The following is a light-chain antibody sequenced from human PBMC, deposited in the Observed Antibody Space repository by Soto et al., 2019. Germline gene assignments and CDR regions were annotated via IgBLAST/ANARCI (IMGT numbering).Light chain of an antibody. V-gene: IGKV3-20*01. CDR3: QQYGSSPLT. CDR1: QSVSSNY. J-gene: IGKJ4*01. CDR2: RAS. Sequence: EIVFTQSPGTLSFSPGERATLSCRASQSVSSNYVAWYQQKPGQTPKVLIYRASSRATGIPDRFSGSGSGTDFTLTISRLEPEDFAMYYCQQYGSSPLTLGGGTKVDIK.